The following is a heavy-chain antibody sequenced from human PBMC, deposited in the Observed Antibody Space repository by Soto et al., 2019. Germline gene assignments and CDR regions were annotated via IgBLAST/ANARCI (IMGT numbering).Heavy chain of an antibody. Sequence: ASVKVSCKASGYTFTSYGISWVRQAPGQGLEWMGWISAYNGNTNYAQKLQGRVTMTTDTSTSTAYMELRSLRSDDTAVYYCARDLTGIAAAGTDAFDNWGQGTMVTVSS. V-gene: IGHV1-18*01. CDR1: GYTFTSYG. CDR3: ARDLTGIAAAGTDAFDN. D-gene: IGHD6-13*01. CDR2: ISAYNGNT. J-gene: IGHJ3*02.